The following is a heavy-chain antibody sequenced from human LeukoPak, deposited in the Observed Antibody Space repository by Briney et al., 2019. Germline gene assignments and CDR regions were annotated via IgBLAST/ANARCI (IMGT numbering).Heavy chain of an antibody. CDR1: GGSISSGGYY. V-gene: IGHV4-31*03. J-gene: IGHJ4*02. CDR2: IYYSGST. CDR3: AREVNWNSVTLFFDY. D-gene: IGHD1-7*01. Sequence: SETLSLTCTVSGGSISSGGYYWSWIRQHPGKGLEWIGYIYYSGSTYYNPSLKSRVTISVDTSKNQFSLKLSFVTAADTAVYYCAREVNWNSVTLFFDYWGQGTLVTVSS.